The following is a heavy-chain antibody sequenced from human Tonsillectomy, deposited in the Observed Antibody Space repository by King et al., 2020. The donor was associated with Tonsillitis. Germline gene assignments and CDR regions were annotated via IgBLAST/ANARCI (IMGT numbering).Heavy chain of an antibody. Sequence: VQLVESGGGLVKPGGSLRLSCAASGFTFSNAWMSWVRQAPGKGLEWVGRIKSKTDGGTTDYAAPVKGRFTISRDDSKNTLYLQMNSLKTEDTAVYYCTTPPVLEWLPSVNWGEGTLVTVSS. CDR1: GFTFSNAW. V-gene: IGHV3-15*01. D-gene: IGHD3-3*01. J-gene: IGHJ4*02. CDR2: IKSKTDGGTT. CDR3: TTPPVLEWLPSVN.